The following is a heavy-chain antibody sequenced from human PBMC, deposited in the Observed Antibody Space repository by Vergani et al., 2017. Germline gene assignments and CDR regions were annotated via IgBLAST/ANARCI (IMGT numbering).Heavy chain of an antibody. Sequence: QVQLVQSGSELKKPGASVKVSCKASGYTFTSYAMNWVRQAPGHGLEWMGGIIPIFGTANYAQKFQGRVTITADESTSTAYMELSRLRSEDTAVYYCARRSCSSTSCYEHYYYYMDVWGKGTTVTVSS. CDR2: IIPIFGTA. CDR1: GYTFTSYA. D-gene: IGHD2-2*01. V-gene: IGHV1-69*01. J-gene: IGHJ6*03. CDR3: ARRSCSSTSCYEHYYYYMDV.